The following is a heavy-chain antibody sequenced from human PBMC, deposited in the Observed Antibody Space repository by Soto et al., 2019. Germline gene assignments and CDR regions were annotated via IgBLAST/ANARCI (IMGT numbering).Heavy chain of an antibody. V-gene: IGHV1-8*01. D-gene: IGHD6-13*01. CDR1: GYTFTSYD. CDR3: ARGGSAAGRGNNWFDP. CDR2: MNPNSGNT. Sequence: QVQLVQSGAEVKKPGASVKVSCKASGYTFTSYDINWVRQATGQGLEWMGWMNPNSGNTGYAQKFQGRVTMTRNTSIRTAYRELSSLRSEDTAVYYCARGGSAAGRGNNWFDPWGQGTLVTVSS. J-gene: IGHJ5*02.